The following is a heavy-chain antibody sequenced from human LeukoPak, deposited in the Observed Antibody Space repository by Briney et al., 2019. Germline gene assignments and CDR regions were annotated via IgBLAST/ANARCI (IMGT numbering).Heavy chain of an antibody. CDR3: ARGKVLRYFDWHTDAFDI. CDR1: GFTSSDYY. D-gene: IGHD3-9*01. J-gene: IGHJ3*02. Sequence: GGSLRLSCAASGFTSSDYYMNWVRQAPGEGLEWASSVSSSSTLYYADSVKGRFTISRDNAKNSLYLQMNSLRAEDTAVYYCARGKVLRYFDWHTDAFDIGGQGTMVTVSS. V-gene: IGHV3-69-1*01. CDR2: VSSSSTL.